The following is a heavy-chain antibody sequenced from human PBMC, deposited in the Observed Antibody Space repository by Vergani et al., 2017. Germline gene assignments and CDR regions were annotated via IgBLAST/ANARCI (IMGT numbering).Heavy chain of an antibody. CDR3: ASGWEGLDY. V-gene: IGHV5-51*03. D-gene: IGHD1-26*01. CDR1: GYPFTSYW. Sequence: EVQLVQSGGEVKKPGESLKISCKGSGYPFTSYWMAWVRQAPGKGLEWMGIIYPGDSDSRSTPSFQGQVTMSVDKSIDTAYLSWRSLKAADTAMYYCASGWEGLDYWGQGTLVTVSS. J-gene: IGHJ4*02. CDR2: IYPGDSDS.